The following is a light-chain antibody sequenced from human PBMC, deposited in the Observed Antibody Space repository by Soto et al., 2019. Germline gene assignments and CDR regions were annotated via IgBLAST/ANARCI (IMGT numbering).Light chain of an antibody. CDR2: DAS. V-gene: IGKV3-11*01. Sequence: EIVLTQSPATLSLSPGERATLSCRASQSVSSYLAWYQQKPGQAPRLLIYDASNRATGIPARFSGSGSGPDFTLTISSLEPEDFAVYYCQQRSNWPLMYTFGQGTKPEIK. CDR3: QQRSNWPLMYT. CDR1: QSVSSY. J-gene: IGKJ2*01.